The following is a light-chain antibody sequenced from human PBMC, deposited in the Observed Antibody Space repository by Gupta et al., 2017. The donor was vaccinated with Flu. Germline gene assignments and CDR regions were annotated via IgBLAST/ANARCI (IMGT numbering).Light chain of an antibody. V-gene: IGLV1-40*01. Sequence: QPVLTQPPSVSGAPGQGVTISFPGSNSNIGAAYDVHWYRQLQGTAHNLIIHGNTNRPSGVPDRFSGSKSGTYASLAITGLQADAEADYYCQSYDSSMGGIGVFGGGTKLTVL. J-gene: IGLJ3*02. CDR3: QSYDSSMGGIGV. CDR1: NSNIGAAYD. CDR2: GNT.